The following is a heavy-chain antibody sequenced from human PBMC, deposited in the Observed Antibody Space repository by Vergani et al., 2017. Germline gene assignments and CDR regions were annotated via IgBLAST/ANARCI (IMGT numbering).Heavy chain of an antibody. D-gene: IGHD2-2*01. CDR2: ISGSGGST. J-gene: IGHJ4*02. CDR3: AKSGRGCSSTSCYYFDY. Sequence: EVQLVESGGGLVKPGGSLRLSCAASGFTFSNAWMSWVRQAPGKGLEWVSAISGSGGSTYYADSVKGRFTISRDNSKNTLYLQMNSLRAEDTAVYYCAKSGRGCSSTSCYYFDYWGQGTLVTVSS. CDR1: GFTFSNAW. V-gene: IGHV3-23*04.